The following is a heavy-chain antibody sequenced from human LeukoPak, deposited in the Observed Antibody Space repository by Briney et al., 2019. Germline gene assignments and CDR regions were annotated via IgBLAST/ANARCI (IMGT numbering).Heavy chain of an antibody. V-gene: IGHV3-66*01. CDR3: ASTVIVVDAFDI. CDR2: IYSGGST. J-gene: IGHJ3*02. CDR1: GFTVSSNY. D-gene: IGHD2-15*01. Sequence: PGGSLRLSCAASGFTVSSNYMSWVRQAPGKGLEWVSVIYSGGSTYYADSVKGRFTISRDNSENTLYLQMNSLRAEDTAVYYCASTVIVVDAFDIWGQGTMVTVSS.